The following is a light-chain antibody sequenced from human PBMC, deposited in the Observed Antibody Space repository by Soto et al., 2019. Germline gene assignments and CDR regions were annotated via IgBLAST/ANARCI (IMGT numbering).Light chain of an antibody. V-gene: IGLV2-11*01. CDR1: SSDVGGYNY. CDR3: CSYAGSYTNWV. CDR2: DVS. J-gene: IGLJ3*02. Sequence: QSALTQARGVSGSPGQSVTISCTGTSSDVGGYNYVSWYQQHPGKAPKLMIYDVSKRPSGVPDRFSGSKSGNTASLTISGLQAEDEADYYCCSYAGSYTNWVFGGGTKVTVL.